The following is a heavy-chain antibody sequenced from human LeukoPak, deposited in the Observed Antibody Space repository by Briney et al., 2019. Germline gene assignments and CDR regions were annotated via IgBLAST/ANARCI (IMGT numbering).Heavy chain of an antibody. V-gene: IGHV3-30*04. J-gene: IGHJ6*02. Sequence: GRSLRLSCAASGFTFSSYAMHWVRQAPGKGLEWVAVISYDGSNKYYADSVKGRFTISRDNSKNTLYLQMNSLRAEDTAVYYCARTWRPYYYYGMDVWGQGTMVTVPS. CDR3: ARTWRPYYYYGMDV. CDR1: GFTFSSYA. CDR2: ISYDGSNK.